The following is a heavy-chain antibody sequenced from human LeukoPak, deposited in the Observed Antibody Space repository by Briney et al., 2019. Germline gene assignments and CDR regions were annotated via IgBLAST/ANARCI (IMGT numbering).Heavy chain of an antibody. V-gene: IGHV3-13*04. D-gene: IGHD7-27*01. CDR2: IGTAGDT. CDR1: GFTFSSYD. CDR3: ARDRTGDWAFDI. Sequence: GGSLRLSCAASGFTFSSYDVHWVRQATGKGLEWVSAIGTAGDTYYPGSVKGRFTISRENAKNSLYLQMNSLRAGDTAVYYCARDRTGDWAFDIWGQGTMVTVSS. J-gene: IGHJ3*02.